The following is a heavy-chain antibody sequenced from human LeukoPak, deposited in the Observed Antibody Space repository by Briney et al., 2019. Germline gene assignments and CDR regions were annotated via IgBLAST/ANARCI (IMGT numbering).Heavy chain of an antibody. D-gene: IGHD3-22*01. CDR3: ARHPYDTSGGAEYFQH. J-gene: IGHJ1*01. CDR2: IYYSGTT. Sequence: QTSETLSLTCTVSGGSISTYYWSWVRQPPGKGLEWNGYIYYSGTTNYNPSLKSRVTISVDTSKNQFSLKLSSVTAADTAVYYCARHPYDTSGGAEYFQHWGQGTLVTVSS. V-gene: IGHV4-59*08. CDR1: GGSISTYY.